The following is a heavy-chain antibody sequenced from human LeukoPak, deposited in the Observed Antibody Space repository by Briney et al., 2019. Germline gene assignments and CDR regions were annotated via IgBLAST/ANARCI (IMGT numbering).Heavy chain of an antibody. CDR2: IYYSGVT. D-gene: IGHD5-12*01. CDR1: GGSISSSSYY. CDR3: ARRDSGYDSVWFDP. V-gene: IGHV4-39*01. Sequence: SETLSLTCTVSGGSISSSSYYWGWIRQPPGKGLEWIGSIYYSGVTYYNPSLKSRVTISVDTSKNQFSLKLNSVSAADTAVYYCARRDSGYDSVWFDPWGQGTLVTVSS. J-gene: IGHJ5*02.